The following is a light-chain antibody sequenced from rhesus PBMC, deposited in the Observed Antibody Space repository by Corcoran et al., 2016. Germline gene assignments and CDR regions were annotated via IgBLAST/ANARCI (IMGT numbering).Light chain of an antibody. CDR3: QQHDNSPWT. Sequence: DIQMTQSPSSLSASVGDRVTITCRASQGVSNWLAWYQQKPGKAPNLLIYRASNLDTGVPSRFSGSGSGTDFNLTISSLQPEDIATYYCQQHDNSPWTFGQGTKVEIK. V-gene: IGKV1-69*01. CDR2: RAS. CDR1: QGVSNW. J-gene: IGKJ1*01.